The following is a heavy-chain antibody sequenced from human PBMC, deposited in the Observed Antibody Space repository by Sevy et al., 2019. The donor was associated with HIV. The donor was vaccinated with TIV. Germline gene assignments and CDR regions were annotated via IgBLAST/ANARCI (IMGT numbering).Heavy chain of an antibody. CDR2: ISYDGSNK. CDR1: GFTFSSYG. Sequence: GGSLRLSCAASGFTFSSYGMHWVRQAPGKGLQWVALISYDGSNKYSVDSVKGRFTISRDNSKNPQFLQMNSLRPEDTAVYYCAKDHFGSASSFFDYWGQGTLVTVSS. CDR3: AKDHFGSASSFFDY. J-gene: IGHJ4*02. V-gene: IGHV3-30*18. D-gene: IGHD3-10*01.